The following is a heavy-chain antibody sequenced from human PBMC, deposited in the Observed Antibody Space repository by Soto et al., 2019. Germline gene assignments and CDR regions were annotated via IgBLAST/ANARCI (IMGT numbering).Heavy chain of an antibody. CDR1: GFTFSSYS. J-gene: IGHJ5*02. Sequence: EVQLVESGGGLVKPGGSLRLSCAASGFTFSSYSMNWVRQAPGKGLEWVSSISSSSSYIYYADSVKGRFTISRDNAKNSLYLQMNSLRAEDTAVYYCAREGLIAAAGMYNWFDPWGQGTLVTVSS. V-gene: IGHV3-21*01. CDR2: ISSSSSYI. CDR3: AREGLIAAAGMYNWFDP. D-gene: IGHD6-13*01.